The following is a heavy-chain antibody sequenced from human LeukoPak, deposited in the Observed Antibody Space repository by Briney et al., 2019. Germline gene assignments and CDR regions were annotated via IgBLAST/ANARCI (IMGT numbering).Heavy chain of an antibody. J-gene: IGHJ5*02. CDR3: VRMLGGKMDP. V-gene: IGHV6-1*01. D-gene: IGHD1-26*01. CDR2: TYYRSKWYN. CDR1: GDSVSSNSVA. Sequence: SQTLSLTCAISGDSVSSNSVAWNWIRQSPSRGLEWLGRTYYRSKWYNEYALSVKSRITINPETSKNQFSLQLNSVTPEDTAVYYCVRMLGGKMDPWGQGTLVTASS.